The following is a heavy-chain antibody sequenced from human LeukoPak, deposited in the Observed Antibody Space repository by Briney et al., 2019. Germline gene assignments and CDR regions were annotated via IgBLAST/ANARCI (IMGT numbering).Heavy chain of an antibody. CDR2: ISGSGGST. V-gene: IGHV3-23*01. D-gene: IGHD3-10*01. CDR3: AKNYYGSGSNVGYFDY. CDR1: GFTFSSYA. J-gene: IGHJ4*02. Sequence: PGRSLRLSCAASGFTFSSYAMHWVRQAPGKGLEWVSAISGSGGSTYYADSVKGRFTISRDNSKNTLYLQMNSLRAEDTAVYYCAKNYYGSGSNVGYFDYWGQGTLVTVSS.